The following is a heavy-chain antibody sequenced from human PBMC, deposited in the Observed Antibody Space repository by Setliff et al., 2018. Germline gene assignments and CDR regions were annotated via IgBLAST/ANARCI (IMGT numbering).Heavy chain of an antibody. Sequence: PGGSLRLSCAASGFTFSSYWMSWVRQAPGKGLEWVANIKQDGSEKYYVDSVKGRFTISRDNAKTSLSLQMNSLRAEDTAFYYCARGRPYSNINWYFDLWGRGNLVTVSS. J-gene: IGHJ2*01. CDR1: GFTFSSYW. D-gene: IGHD6-13*01. CDR3: ARGRPYSNINWYFDL. V-gene: IGHV3-7*03. CDR2: IKQDGSEK.